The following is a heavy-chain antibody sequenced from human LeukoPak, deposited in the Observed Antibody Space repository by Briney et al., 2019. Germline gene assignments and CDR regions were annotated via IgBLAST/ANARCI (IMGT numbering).Heavy chain of an antibody. CDR3: AKGLGGFDC. CDR2: ITNSGGST. Sequence: GGSLRLSCAACGFTFSIFHMTWVRQAPGKGLEWVSGITNSGGSTYYADSVKGRFTISRDNSKNTLYLQMNSLRAEDTAVYYCAKGLGGFDCWGQGTLVTVSS. CDR1: GFTFSIFH. J-gene: IGHJ4*02. D-gene: IGHD1-26*01. V-gene: IGHV3-23*01.